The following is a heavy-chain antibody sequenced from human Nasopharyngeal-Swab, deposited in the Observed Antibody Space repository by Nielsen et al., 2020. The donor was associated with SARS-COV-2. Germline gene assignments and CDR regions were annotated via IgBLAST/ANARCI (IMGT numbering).Heavy chain of an antibody. Sequence: GESLKISCAASGFTFSSYAMNWVRQMPGKGLEWMGIIYPGDSNTRYSPSFQGQVTISVDKYSSTAYLQWSSLKASDTAIYYCARPMGPMGHYYFGMDVWGQGTTVTVSS. CDR1: GFTFSSYA. V-gene: IGHV5-51*01. CDR2: IYPGDSNT. D-gene: IGHD1-26*01. CDR3: ARPMGPMGHYYFGMDV. J-gene: IGHJ6*02.